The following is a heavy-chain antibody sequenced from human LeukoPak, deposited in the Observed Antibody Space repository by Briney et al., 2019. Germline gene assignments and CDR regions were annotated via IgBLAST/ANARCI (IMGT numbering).Heavy chain of an antibody. Sequence: SETLSLTCTVSGGSISSGGYYWSWIRQHPGTGLEWIGYIYYSGSTYYNPSLKSRVTISVDTSKNQFSLKLSSVTAADTAVYYCASMRSSGYHDYWGQGTLVTVSS. CDR1: GGSISSGGYY. D-gene: IGHD3-22*01. CDR2: IYYSGST. J-gene: IGHJ4*02. V-gene: IGHV4-31*03. CDR3: ASMRSSGYHDY.